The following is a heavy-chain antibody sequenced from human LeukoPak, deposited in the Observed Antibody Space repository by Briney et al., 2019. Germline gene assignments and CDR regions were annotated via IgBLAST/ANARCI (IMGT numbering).Heavy chain of an antibody. CDR3: ASTYCSGGSCYWALDY. D-gene: IGHD2-15*01. CDR1: GGSISSYY. V-gene: IGHV4-59*08. CDR2: IYYSGST. Sequence: KSSETLSLTCTVSGGSISSYYWSWIRQPPGKGLEWIGDIYYSGSTNYNPSLKSRVTISVDTSKNQFSLKLSSVTAADTAVYYCASTYCSGGSCYWALDYWGQGTLVTVSS. J-gene: IGHJ4*02.